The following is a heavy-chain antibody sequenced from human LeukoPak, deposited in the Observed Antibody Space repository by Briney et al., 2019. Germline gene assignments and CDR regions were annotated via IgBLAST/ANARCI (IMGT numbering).Heavy chain of an antibody. Sequence: ASVKVSCKASGYTFTSYDINWVRQATGQGLEWMGWMNPNSGNTGYAQKFQGRVTMTRNTSISTAYMELSSLRSEDTAVYYCARVRTVTTHYYYGMDVWGQGTTVTVSS. V-gene: IGHV1-8*01. CDR2: MNPNSGNT. J-gene: IGHJ6*02. CDR1: GYTFTSYD. CDR3: ARVRTVTTHYYYGMDV. D-gene: IGHD4-17*01.